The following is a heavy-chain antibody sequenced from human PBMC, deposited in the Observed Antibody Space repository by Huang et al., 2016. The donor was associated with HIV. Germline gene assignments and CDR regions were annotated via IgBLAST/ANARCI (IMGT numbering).Heavy chain of an antibody. Sequence: QVQLQQWGAGLLKPSETLSLTCAIDNGSFSGFYWSWVRQSPEKGLEWIGEINHSGTPNYNPSLKSRVTMSVDTSKHQFSLRLTSVTAADTAVYYWARKKRGYSPSGMDVWGKGNTVIVSS. CDR2: INHSGTP. V-gene: IGHV4-34*01. CDR3: ARKKRGYSPSGMDV. CDR1: NGSFSGFY. J-gene: IGHJ6*03. D-gene: IGHD5-18*01.